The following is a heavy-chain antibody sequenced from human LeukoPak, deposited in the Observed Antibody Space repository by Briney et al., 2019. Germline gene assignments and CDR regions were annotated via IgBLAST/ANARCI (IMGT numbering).Heavy chain of an antibody. Sequence: SETLSLTCTVSGGSISSSYWSWIRQSPGKGLEWVGYIHHSGNTNSNPPLKSRVTISVDTPKNQFSLKLSSVTAADTAVYYCVRWQYCGGNCYFSAFNIWGQGTMVTVSS. J-gene: IGHJ3*02. CDR1: GGSISSSY. CDR2: IHHSGNT. D-gene: IGHD2-21*01. CDR3: VRWQYCGGNCYFSAFNI. V-gene: IGHV4-59*01.